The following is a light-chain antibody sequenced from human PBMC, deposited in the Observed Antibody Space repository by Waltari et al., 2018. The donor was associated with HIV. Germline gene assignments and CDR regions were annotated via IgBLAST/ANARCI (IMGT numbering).Light chain of an antibody. Sequence: DIQMTQSPSTLSASVGDRVTITCRASQSISSWLAWYQQKPGKAPKLLIYKASSLESGVPLRFTGGGSGTVFTLAISSLQSEDFATYYCEQSYGSPHTFGQGTTLEI. V-gene: IGKV1-5*03. J-gene: IGKJ2*01. CDR2: KAS. CDR3: EQSYGSPHT. CDR1: QSISSW.